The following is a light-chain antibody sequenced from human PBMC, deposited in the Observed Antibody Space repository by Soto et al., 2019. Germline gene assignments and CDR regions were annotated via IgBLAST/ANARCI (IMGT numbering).Light chain of an antibody. CDR3: CSYAGSSTFVI. V-gene: IGLV2-23*02. CDR2: EVS. Sequence: QSVLTQPASVSGSPGQSITISCTGTSSDVGSYNLVSWYQKHPGKAPKLMIYEVSKRPSGVSNRFSGSKSGNTASLTISGVQAEDEADYDCCSYAGSSTFVIFGGGTKVTVL. J-gene: IGLJ2*01. CDR1: SSDVGSYNL.